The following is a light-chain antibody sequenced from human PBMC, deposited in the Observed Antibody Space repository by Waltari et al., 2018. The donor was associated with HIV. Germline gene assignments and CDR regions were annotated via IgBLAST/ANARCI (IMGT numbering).Light chain of an antibody. J-gene: IGKJ5*01. V-gene: IGKV3-20*01. Sequence: EIGLTQPPGTLSLSPGERVTLSCRASQSVSSSSIVWYQQKPGQAPRLLIYGASSRATGIPDRISSSGSGTDFTLTICRLDPEDFAVYYCQQYGSSVTFGQGTRLEIK. CDR1: QSVSSSS. CDR3: QQYGSSVT. CDR2: GAS.